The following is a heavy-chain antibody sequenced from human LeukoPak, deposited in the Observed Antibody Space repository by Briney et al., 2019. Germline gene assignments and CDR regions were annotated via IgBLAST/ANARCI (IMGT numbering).Heavy chain of an antibody. CDR1: GYTFTSYD. CDR2: MNPNSGNT. D-gene: IGHD6-13*01. V-gene: IGHV1-8*01. Sequence: ASVKVSCKASGYTFTSYDINWLRQATGQGLEWMGWMNPNSGNTGYAQKFQGRVTMTRNTSISTAYMELSSLRSEDTAVYYCARGSGIAAAIWLDPWGQGTLVTVSS. J-gene: IGHJ5*02. CDR3: ARGSGIAAAIWLDP.